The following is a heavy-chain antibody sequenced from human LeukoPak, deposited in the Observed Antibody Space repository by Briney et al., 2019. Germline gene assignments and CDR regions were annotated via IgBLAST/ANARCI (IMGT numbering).Heavy chain of an antibody. V-gene: IGHV3-23*01. D-gene: IGHD1-26*01. J-gene: IGHJ4*02. CDR3: AKVRSSWEGDY. Sequence: GGSLRLSCAASGFTFSNYAMSWVRQAPGKGLEWVSAISGSGGSTYYADSVKGRFTISRDNSKNTLYLQMNSLRAEDTAVCYCAKVRSSWEGDYWGQGTLVTVSS. CDR1: GFTFSNYA. CDR2: ISGSGGST.